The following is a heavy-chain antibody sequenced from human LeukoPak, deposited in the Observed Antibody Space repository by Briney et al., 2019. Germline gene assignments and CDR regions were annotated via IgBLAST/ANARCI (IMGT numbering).Heavy chain of an antibody. D-gene: IGHD2-2*01. CDR1: GFTFSNAW. CDR2: IKSKTDGGTT. V-gene: IGHV3-15*01. J-gene: IGHJ4*02. Sequence: GGSLRLSCAASGFTFSNAWMSWVRQAPGKGLKWVGRIKSKTDGGTTDYAAPVKGRFTISRDDSKNTLYLQMNSLKTEDTAVYYCTTDSGIVVVPAAHDWGQGTLVTVSS. CDR3: TTDSGIVVVPAAHD.